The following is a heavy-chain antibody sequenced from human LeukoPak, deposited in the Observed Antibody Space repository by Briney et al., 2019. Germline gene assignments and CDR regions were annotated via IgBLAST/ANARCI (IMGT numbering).Heavy chain of an antibody. CDR1: GGSISSYY. J-gene: IGHJ3*02. V-gene: IGHV4-59*01. CDR3: ARASYSYGFLVAFDI. CDR2: IYYSGST. Sequence: SETLSLTCTVSGGSISSYYWSWIRQPPGKGLEWIGYIYYSGSTNYKSSLKSRVTISVDTSKNQFSLKLSSVTAADTAVYYCARASYSYGFLVAFDIWGQGTMVTVSS. D-gene: IGHD5-18*01.